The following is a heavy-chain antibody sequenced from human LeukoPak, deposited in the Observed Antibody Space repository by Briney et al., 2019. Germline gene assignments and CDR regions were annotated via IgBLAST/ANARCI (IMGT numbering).Heavy chain of an antibody. J-gene: IGHJ4*02. D-gene: IGHD3-22*01. Sequence: GGSLRLSCAASGFTFSSYSMNWVRQAPGKGLEWVSSISTSTSYIYYADSVKGRFTVSRDNAKNSLYLQMNSLRAEDTAVYYCASGYDSSGYYYDYWGQGTLVTVSS. V-gene: IGHV3-21*01. CDR3: ASGYDSSGYYYDY. CDR1: GFTFSSYS. CDR2: ISTSTSYI.